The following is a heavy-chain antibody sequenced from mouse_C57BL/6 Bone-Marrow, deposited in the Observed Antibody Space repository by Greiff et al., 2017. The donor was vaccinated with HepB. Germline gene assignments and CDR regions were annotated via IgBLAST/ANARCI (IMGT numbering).Heavy chain of an antibody. Sequence: QVQLKESGAELVKPGASVKLSCKASGYTFTSYWMHWVKQRPGQGLEWIGMIHPNSGSTNYNEKFKSKATLTVDKSSSTAYMQLSSLTSEDSAVYYCAKGWLLRYFDYWGQGTTLTVSS. CDR3: AKGWLLRYFDY. CDR1: GYTFTSYW. J-gene: IGHJ2*01. CDR2: IHPNSGST. D-gene: IGHD2-3*01. V-gene: IGHV1-64*01.